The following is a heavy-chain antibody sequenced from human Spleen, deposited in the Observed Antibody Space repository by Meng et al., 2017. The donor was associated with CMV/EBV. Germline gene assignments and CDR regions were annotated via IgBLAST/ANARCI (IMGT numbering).Heavy chain of an antibody. CDR1: GFTFNRHS. CDR2: ISGTGNTI. CDR3: ARRYYYDSSNDAFDI. D-gene: IGHD3-22*01. V-gene: IGHV3-48*04. Sequence: GESLKISCAASGFTFNRHSMNWVRQAPGKGLEWVSYISGTGNTIYYTDSVKGRFTISRDNAKNSLYLQMNSLRAEDTAVYYCARRYYYDSSNDAFDIWGQGTMVTVSS. J-gene: IGHJ3*02.